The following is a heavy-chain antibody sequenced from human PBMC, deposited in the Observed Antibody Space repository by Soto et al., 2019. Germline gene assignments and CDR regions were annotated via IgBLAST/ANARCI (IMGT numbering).Heavy chain of an antibody. CDR3: AKGAGYFGGTYFDY. J-gene: IGHJ4*02. Sequence: EVQLLEAGGGLVQPGGSLRLSCPASGFTFSSYAMSWVRQAPGKGLERVSAISGSGGSTYYADSVKGRFTISRGNAKNTRYLETDSVRAEDTAVYYWAKGAGYFGGTYFDYWGRGGLV. V-gene: IGHV3-23*01. D-gene: IGHD3-10*01. CDR1: GFTFSSYA. CDR2: ISGSGGST.